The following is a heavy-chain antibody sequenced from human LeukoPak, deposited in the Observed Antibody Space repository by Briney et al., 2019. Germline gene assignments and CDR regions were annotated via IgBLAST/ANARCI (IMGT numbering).Heavy chain of an antibody. CDR2: IYNGDNT. Sequence: GGSLRLSCAASGFTVSSNYMSWVRQAPGKGLEWVSVIYNGDNTYYADSVKGRFIISRDNSKNTLYLQMNSLRAEDTAVYYCASRRDVYNVGYFDYWGQGTLVTISS. CDR1: GFTVSSNY. D-gene: IGHD5-24*01. J-gene: IGHJ4*02. V-gene: IGHV3-53*01. CDR3: ASRRDVYNVGYFDY.